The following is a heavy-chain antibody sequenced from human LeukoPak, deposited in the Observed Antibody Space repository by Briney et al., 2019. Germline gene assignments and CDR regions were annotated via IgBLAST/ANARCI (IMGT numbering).Heavy chain of an antibody. Sequence: GGSLRFSCAASGFTFSSYSMNWVRQAPGKGLEWVSSISSSSSYIYYADSVKGRFTISRDNAKNSLYLQMNSLRAEDTAVYYCARILLWFGELLHHPFDYWGQGTLVTVSS. D-gene: IGHD3-10*01. CDR3: ARILLWFGELLHHPFDY. CDR1: GFTFSSYS. J-gene: IGHJ4*02. V-gene: IGHV3-21*01. CDR2: ISSSSSYI.